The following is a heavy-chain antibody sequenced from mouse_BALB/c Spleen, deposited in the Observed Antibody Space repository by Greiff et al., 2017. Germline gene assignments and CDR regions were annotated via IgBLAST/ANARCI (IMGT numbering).Heavy chain of an antibody. CDR1: GFTFSSYG. V-gene: IGHV5-6*01. Sequence: EVQGVESGGDLVKPGGSLKLSCAASGFTFSSYGMSWVRQTPDKRLEWVATISSGGSYTYYPDSVKGRFTISRDNAKNTLYLQMSSLKSEDTAMYYCARHVYDYDGGFAYWGQGTLVTVSA. J-gene: IGHJ3*01. CDR3: ARHVYDYDGGFAY. D-gene: IGHD2-4*01. CDR2: ISSGGSYT.